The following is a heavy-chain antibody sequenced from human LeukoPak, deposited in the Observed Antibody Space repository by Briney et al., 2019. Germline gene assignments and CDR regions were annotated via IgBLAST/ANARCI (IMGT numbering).Heavy chain of an antibody. J-gene: IGHJ6*02. CDR2: ISSSGSTI. D-gene: IGHD1-26*01. V-gene: IGHV3-11*01. CDR1: GFTFSDYY. CDR3: ARRQMSGLEYYYGMDV. Sequence: GGSLRLSCAASGFTFSDYYMSWIRQAPGKGLEWVSYISSSGSTIYYADSVKGRFTISRDNAKNSLYLQMNSLRAEDTAVYYCARRQMSGLEYYYGMDVWGQGTTVTVSS.